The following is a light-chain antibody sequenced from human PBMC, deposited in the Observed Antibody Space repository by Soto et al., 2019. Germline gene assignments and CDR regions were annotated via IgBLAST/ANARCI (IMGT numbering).Light chain of an antibody. CDR2: ASS. J-gene: IGKJ2*03. V-gene: IGKV1-39*01. Sequence: DIQMTPSPSSLSASVGDRVTITCRASQSVSYYLNWYQQRPGKALKLLIHASSSLQGGVPSRFSGSGSGTYFTLTITSLQPEDFATYYGHQSYSAPYSFGQGTKLEIQ. CDR3: HQSYSAPYS. CDR1: QSVSYY.